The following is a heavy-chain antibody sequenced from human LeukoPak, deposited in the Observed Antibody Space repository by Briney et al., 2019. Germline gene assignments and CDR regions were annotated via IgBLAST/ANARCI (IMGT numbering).Heavy chain of an antibody. CDR2: INSGGSVT. J-gene: IGHJ6*02. CDR3: ARDYHYGLDV. CDR1: GFIFSNYW. V-gene: IGHV3-74*01. Sequence: GGSLRLSCAASGFIFSNYWMHWVRQVPGKGLVWVSHINSGGSVTNYADSVKGRFTFSRDNAKNTVYLQMNSLRAEDTAVYYCARDYHYGLDVWGQGTTVTVS.